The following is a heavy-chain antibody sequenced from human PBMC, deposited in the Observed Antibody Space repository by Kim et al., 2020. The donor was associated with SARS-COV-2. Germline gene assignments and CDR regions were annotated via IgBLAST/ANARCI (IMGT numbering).Heavy chain of an antibody. CDR2: IIPILGIA. V-gene: IGHV1-69*04. D-gene: IGHD6-13*01. J-gene: IGHJ5*02. CDR3: ANIAAVGTAHWFDP. CDR1: GGTFSSYA. Sequence: SVKVSCKASGGTFSSYAISWVRQAPGQGLEWMGRIIPILGIANYAQKFQGRVTITADKSTSTAYMELSSLRSEDTAVYYCANIAAVGTAHWFDPWGQGTLVTVSS.